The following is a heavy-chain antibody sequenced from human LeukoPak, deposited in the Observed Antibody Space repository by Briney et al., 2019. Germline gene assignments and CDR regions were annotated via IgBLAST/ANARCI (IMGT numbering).Heavy chain of an antibody. J-gene: IGHJ4*02. Sequence: SQTLSLTCTVSGGSISSGSYYWSWIRQPAGKGLEWIGRIYTSGSTNYNPSLKSRVTISVDTSKNQFSLKLSSVTAADTAVYYCARNAPGIFWSGYYVYWGQGTPVTVSS. V-gene: IGHV4-61*02. D-gene: IGHD3-3*01. CDR1: GGSISSGSYY. CDR2: IYTSGST. CDR3: ARNAPGIFWSGYYVY.